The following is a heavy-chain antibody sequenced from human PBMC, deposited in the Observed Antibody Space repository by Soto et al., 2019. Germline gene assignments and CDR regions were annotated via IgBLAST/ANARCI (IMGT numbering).Heavy chain of an antibody. D-gene: IGHD2-2*01. J-gene: IGHJ6*02. Sequence: EVQLVESGGGLVQPGGSLRLSCAASAFTFRNYWMSWVRQAPGKGLEWVANIKQDGSEKYYVDSVKGRFTISRENAKSSLYLQINSLRAEDTAVYYCARVDCSSIGCYGDYSYDGMDVWGQGTTVTVS. V-gene: IGHV3-7*05. CDR3: ARVDCSSIGCYGDYSYDGMDV. CDR1: AFTFRNYW. CDR2: IKQDGSEK.